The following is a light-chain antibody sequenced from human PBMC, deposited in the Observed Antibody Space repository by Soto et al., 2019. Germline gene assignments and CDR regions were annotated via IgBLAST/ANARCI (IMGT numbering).Light chain of an antibody. Sequence: DIPMTQSPSSMSASVGDRVTITCRASQSISSYLNWYQQKPGKAPKLLIYAASSLQSGVPSRFSGSGSGTDFTLTISSLQPEDFATYYCQQSYSTVTFGQGTRLEI. V-gene: IGKV1-39*01. CDR2: AAS. CDR1: QSISSY. CDR3: QQSYSTVT. J-gene: IGKJ5*01.